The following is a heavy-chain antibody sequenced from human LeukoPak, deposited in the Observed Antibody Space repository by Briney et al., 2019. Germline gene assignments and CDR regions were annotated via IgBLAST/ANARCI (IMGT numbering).Heavy chain of an antibody. Sequence: SESLSLTCTVSGGSISSYYWSWIRQPPGKGLEWIGYIYYSGSTNYNPSLKSRVTISVDTSKNQFSLKLRSVTAGDMAVYYCARARYSSSWAFDYWGQGTLVTVSS. J-gene: IGHJ4*02. CDR3: ARARYSSSWAFDY. CDR1: GGSISSYY. CDR2: IYYSGST. D-gene: IGHD6-13*01. V-gene: IGHV4-59*01.